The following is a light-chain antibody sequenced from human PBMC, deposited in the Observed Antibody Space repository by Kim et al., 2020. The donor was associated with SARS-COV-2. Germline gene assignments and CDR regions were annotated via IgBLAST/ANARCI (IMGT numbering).Light chain of an antibody. CDR3: QQRSNWPYS. CDR1: QSVSSY. Sequence: EIALTQSPATLSLSPGERATLSCRASQSVSSYLAWYQQKPGQAPRLLIYDASNRATGIPARFSGSGSGTDFTLTISSLEPEDFAVYYCQQRSNWPYSFGQGTKLEI. V-gene: IGKV3-11*01. J-gene: IGKJ2*03. CDR2: DAS.